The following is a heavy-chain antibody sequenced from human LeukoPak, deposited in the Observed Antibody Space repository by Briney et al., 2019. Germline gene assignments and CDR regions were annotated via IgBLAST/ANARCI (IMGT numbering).Heavy chain of an antibody. J-gene: IGHJ3*02. CDR3: ARGWTTVTTDAFDI. CDR1: GGTFISYA. CDR2: IIPIFGTA. Sequence: ASVKVSCKASGGTFISYAISWVRQAPGQGLEWMGGIIPIFGTANYAQKFQGRVTITADESTSTAYMELSSLRSEDTAVYYCARGWTTVTTDAFDIWGQGTMVTVSS. D-gene: IGHD4-17*01. V-gene: IGHV1-69*01.